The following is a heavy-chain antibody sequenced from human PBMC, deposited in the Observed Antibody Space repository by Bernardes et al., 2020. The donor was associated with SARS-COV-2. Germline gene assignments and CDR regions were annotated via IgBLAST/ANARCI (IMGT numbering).Heavy chain of an antibody. V-gene: IGHV3-74*01. J-gene: IGHJ4*02. CDR1: GFTFSTSW. CDR3: VRGYHYYDD. Sequence: GGSLRLSCAASGFTFSTSWMYWVRQTPGKGPVWVSRIKSDGSGTIYADSVKGRFTISRDNAKNTLYLQRNSLRAEDTAVYYCVRGYHYYDDWGQGTLVTVSS. D-gene: IGHD2-2*02. CDR2: IKSDGSGT.